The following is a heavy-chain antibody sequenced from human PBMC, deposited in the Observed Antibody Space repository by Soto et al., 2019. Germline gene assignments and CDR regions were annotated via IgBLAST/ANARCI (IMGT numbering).Heavy chain of an antibody. D-gene: IGHD3-22*01. Sequence: GGSLSLSCAASGFTFSSYAVHWVRQAPGKGLEWVAVISYDGSNKYYADSVKGRFTISRDNSKNTLYLQINSLRAEDTAVYYCARGFAYYYDSSDYGDIWGPGTLVTVPS. CDR1: GFTFSSYA. CDR3: ARGFAYYYDSSDYGDI. CDR2: ISYDGSNK. J-gene: IGHJ3*02. V-gene: IGHV3-30-3*01.